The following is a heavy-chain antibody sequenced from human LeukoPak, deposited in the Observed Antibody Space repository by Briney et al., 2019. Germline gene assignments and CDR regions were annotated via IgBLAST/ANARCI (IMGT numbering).Heavy chain of an antibody. D-gene: IGHD2-2*02. V-gene: IGHV5-51*01. CDR1: GYSFTNYW. CDR3: ARHYCSSSSCYIDNFYFDY. Sequence: GESLKISCKGSGYSFTNYWIGWVRQMPGKGLEWMGIIYPGDSDTRYSPSFQGQVTISADKSISTAYLQWSSLKASDTALYYCARHYCSSSSCYIDNFYFDYWGQGTLVTVSS. J-gene: IGHJ4*02. CDR2: IYPGDSDT.